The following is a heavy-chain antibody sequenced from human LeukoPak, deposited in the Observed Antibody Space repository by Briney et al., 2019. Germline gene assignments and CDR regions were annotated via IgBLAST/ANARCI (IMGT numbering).Heavy chain of an antibody. CDR1: GFTFSSYA. D-gene: IGHD2-15*01. CDR3: ATQPCSGGRCYLDY. Sequence: GRSLRLSCAASGFTFSSYAMHWVRQAPGKGLEWVAVISYDGSNKYYADSVKGRFTISRDNSKNTLYLQMNSLRAEDTAVYYCATQPCSGGRCYLDYWGQGTLVTVSS. J-gene: IGHJ4*02. CDR2: ISYDGSNK. V-gene: IGHV3-30-3*01.